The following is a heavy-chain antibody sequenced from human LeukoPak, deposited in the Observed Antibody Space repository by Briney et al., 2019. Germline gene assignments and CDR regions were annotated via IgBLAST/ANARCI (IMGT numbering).Heavy chain of an antibody. V-gene: IGHV3-53*01. J-gene: IGHJ4*02. D-gene: IGHD3-10*01. CDR3: ARGPATGYFDY. CDR2: IYSGGST. Sequence: PGGSLRLSCAASGLTVSSNYMSWVRQAPGKGLEWVSVIYSGGSTYYADSVKGRFTISRDNSKNTLYLQMNSLRAEDTAVYYCARGPATGYFDYWGQGTLVTVSS. CDR1: GLTVSSNY.